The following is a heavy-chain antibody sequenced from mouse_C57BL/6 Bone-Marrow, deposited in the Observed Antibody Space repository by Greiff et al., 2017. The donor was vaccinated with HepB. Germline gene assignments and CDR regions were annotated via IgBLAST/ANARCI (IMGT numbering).Heavy chain of an antibody. Sequence: VQLQQSGAELVKPGASVKMSCKASGYTFTSYWITWVKQRPGQGLEWIGDIYPGSGSTNYNEKFKSKATLTVDTSSSTAYMQLSSLTSEDSAVYYGARAGYYGTPYYYAMDYWGQGTSVTVSS. J-gene: IGHJ4*01. CDR2: IYPGSGST. V-gene: IGHV1-55*01. CDR1: GYTFTSYW. CDR3: ARAGYYGTPYYYAMDY. D-gene: IGHD1-1*01.